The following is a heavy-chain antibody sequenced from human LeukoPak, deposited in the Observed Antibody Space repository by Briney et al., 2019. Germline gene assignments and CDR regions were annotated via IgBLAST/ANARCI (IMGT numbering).Heavy chain of an antibody. J-gene: IGHJ4*02. CDR2: ISAYNGNT. CDR3: ARSRYYDILTGYPPLGY. V-gene: IGHV1-18*01. CDR1: GYTFTSYG. D-gene: IGHD3-9*01. Sequence: VSVTVSCKASGYTFTSYGISWVRQAPGQGLEWMGWISAYNGNTNYAQKLQGRVTMTTDTSTSTAYMELRSLRSDDTAVYYCARSRYYDILTGYPPLGYWGQGTLVTVSS.